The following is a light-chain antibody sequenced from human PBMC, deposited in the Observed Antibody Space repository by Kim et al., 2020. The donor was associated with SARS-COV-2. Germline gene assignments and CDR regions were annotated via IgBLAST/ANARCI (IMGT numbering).Light chain of an antibody. CDR1: SRDVSGYNY. CDR2: EVG. V-gene: IGLV2-8*01. CDR3: SSYAGINNFV. Sequence: FAIAGTVTSRDVSGYNYVCAYQHQPGKGPKLVIYEVGKRPSGVPDRFSGSNSCNTASLTVSGLQTEDVAYYYCSSYAGINNFVFGTGAKVTVL. J-gene: IGLJ1*01.